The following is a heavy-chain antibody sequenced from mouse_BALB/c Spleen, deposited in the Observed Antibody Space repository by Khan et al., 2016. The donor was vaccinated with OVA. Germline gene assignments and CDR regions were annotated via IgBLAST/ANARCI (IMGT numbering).Heavy chain of an antibody. Sequence: VQLQESGAELVRPGASVNLSCKTSGYIFPSYWLPWVNQRSGQGLEWIASIYPGTNHPYSHETLKDTATLTADNSSSTVYMQLRSLHSEDAAVYFWAREEALYYVDDWGQGTTRTVSS. CDR2: IYPGTNHP. CDR3: AREEALYYVDD. V-gene: IGHV1S132*01. J-gene: IGHJ2*01. CDR1: GYIFPSYW.